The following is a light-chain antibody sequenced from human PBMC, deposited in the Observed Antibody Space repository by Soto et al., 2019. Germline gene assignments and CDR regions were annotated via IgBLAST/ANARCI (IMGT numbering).Light chain of an antibody. CDR3: CSYAHTNTWL. CDR2: EAS. V-gene: IGLV2-23*01. J-gene: IGLJ3*02. CDR1: SSDVGSYTL. Sequence: QSALTQPASVSGSPGQSITISCTGTSSDVGSYTLVSWYQQHPGKAPKLMIFEASKRPSGVSHRFSGSKSGNTASLTISGLQTEDEAHYYCCSYAHTNTWLFGGGTKVTVL.